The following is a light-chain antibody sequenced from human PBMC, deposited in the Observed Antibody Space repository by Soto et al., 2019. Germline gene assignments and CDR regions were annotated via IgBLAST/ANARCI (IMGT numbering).Light chain of an antibody. CDR2: YAS. CDR3: QQYNSYST. V-gene: IGKV1-5*01. CDR1: QSISSW. Sequence: DLQMTQSPSTLSASVGDRVTITCRASQSISSWLAWYHQKPGKAPKILIYYASSLESGVPSRFSGSGSGTEFALTISSLQPDDFATYYCQQYNSYSTFGQGTKVEIK. J-gene: IGKJ1*01.